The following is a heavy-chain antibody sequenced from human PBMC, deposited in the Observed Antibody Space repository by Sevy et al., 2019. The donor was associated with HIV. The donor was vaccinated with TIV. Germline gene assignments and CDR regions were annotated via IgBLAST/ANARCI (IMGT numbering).Heavy chain of an antibody. CDR1: GFTVSNNY. V-gene: IGHV3-53*01. CDR3: ARAVNYYGSETYYWFDP. D-gene: IGHD3-10*01. CDR2: IYSGGST. J-gene: IGHJ5*02. Sequence: GGSLRLSCAVSGFTVSNNYMSWVRQAPGNGLEWVSVIYSGGSTFYADSVKGRFTISRDNSKNTLYLQMNSLRAEDTAVYYCARAVNYYGSETYYWFDPWGQGTLVTVSS.